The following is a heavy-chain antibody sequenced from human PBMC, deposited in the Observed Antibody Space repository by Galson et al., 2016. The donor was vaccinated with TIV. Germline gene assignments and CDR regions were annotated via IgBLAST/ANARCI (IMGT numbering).Heavy chain of an antibody. CDR3: ARAPTPIVATIYWYFDL. CDR2: INPNSGGT. CDR1: GYTFTGYF. Sequence: SVKVPCKASGYTFTGYFMHWVRQAPGQGLEWMGWINPNSGGTNYAQKFQGRVTMTRDTSISTAYMELSSLISDDTAMYFCARAPTPIVATIYWYFDLWGRGTLVTVSS. V-gene: IGHV1-2*02. J-gene: IGHJ2*01. D-gene: IGHD5-12*01.